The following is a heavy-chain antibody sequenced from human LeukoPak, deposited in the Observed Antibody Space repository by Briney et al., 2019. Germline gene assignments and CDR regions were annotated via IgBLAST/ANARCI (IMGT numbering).Heavy chain of an antibody. CDR2: ISAYNGNT. D-gene: IGHD3-22*01. V-gene: IGHV1-18*01. CDR3: ARSDDSTGYYPFDY. J-gene: IGHJ4*02. Sequence: ASVKVSCKASGGTFSSYAISWVRQAPGQGLEWMGWISAYNGNTNYAQKLQGRVTMTTDTSTSTAYMELRSLRSDDTAVYYCARSDDSTGYYPFDYWGQGTLVTVSS. CDR1: GGTFSSYA.